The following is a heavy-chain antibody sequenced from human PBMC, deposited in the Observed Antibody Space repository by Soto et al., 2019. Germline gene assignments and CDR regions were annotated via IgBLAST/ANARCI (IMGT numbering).Heavy chain of an antibody. CDR2: IAYDGGNK. V-gene: IGHV3-30*18. J-gene: IGHJ6*02. Sequence: SLRLSCAASGFTFSNYGMHWVRLAPGKGLDWVAVIAYDGGNKYYADSVKGRFSISRDNPKNTLYLQMNSLRPEDTAVYYCAKVLGYCSTSSCSREAYYYYGMDVWGQGTTVTVSS. CDR1: GFTFSNYG. CDR3: AKVLGYCSTSSCSREAYYYYGMDV. D-gene: IGHD2-2*01.